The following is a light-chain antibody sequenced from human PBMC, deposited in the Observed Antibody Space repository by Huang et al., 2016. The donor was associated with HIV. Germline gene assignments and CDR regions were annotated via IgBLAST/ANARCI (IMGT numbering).Light chain of an antibody. CDR3: QQRSNWPLT. V-gene: IGKV3-11*01. Sequence: EIVLTQSPATLSLSPGERATLSCRASQSVSSSLAWYQQKPGQAPRLLIYDASSRANGIPARFSGSGSGTDFTLTISSLEPEDFAVYYCQQRSNWPLTFGGGTKVDIK. J-gene: IGKJ4*01. CDR2: DAS. CDR1: QSVSSS.